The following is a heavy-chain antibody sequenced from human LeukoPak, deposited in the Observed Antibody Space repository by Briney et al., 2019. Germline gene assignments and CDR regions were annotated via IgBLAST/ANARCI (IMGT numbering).Heavy chain of an antibody. CDR2: INPNSGGT. J-gene: IGHJ3*02. CDR3: ARGNVPAIAVAGTMIDAFDI. CDR1: GYTFTGYY. V-gene: IGHV1-2*02. D-gene: IGHD6-19*01. Sequence: ASVKVSCKASGYTFTGYYMHWVRQAPGQGLEWMGWINPNSGGTNYAQKFQGRVTTTRDTSISTAYMELSRLRSDDTAVYYCARGNVPAIAVAGTMIDAFDIWCPGTMVTVSS.